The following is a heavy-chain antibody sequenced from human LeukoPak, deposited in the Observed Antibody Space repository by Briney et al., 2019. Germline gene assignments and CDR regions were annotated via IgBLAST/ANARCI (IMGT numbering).Heavy chain of an antibody. CDR2: IYYSGST. V-gene: IGHV4-59*01. D-gene: IGHD6-6*01. J-gene: IGHJ3*02. CDR1: GGSISRYY. CDR3: ARSVPQPIAARPSYAFDI. Sequence: SETLSLTCTVPGGSISRYYWSWIRQPPGKGLEWIGYIYYSGSTNYNPSLKSRVTISVDTSKNQFSLKLSSVTAADTAVYYCARSVPQPIAARPSYAFDIWGQGTMVTVSS.